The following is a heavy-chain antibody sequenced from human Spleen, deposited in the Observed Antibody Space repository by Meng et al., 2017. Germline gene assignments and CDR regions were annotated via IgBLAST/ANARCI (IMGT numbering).Heavy chain of an antibody. CDR1: GFTFSAYS. D-gene: IGHD3-10*01. CDR2: IITSSSYI. CDR3: ARDGYYGSGSYPPDY. V-gene: IGHV3-21*01. J-gene: IGHJ4*02. Sequence: GESLKISCAASGFTFSAYSMNWVRQAPGKGLEWVSSIITSSSYIHYADSVKGRFTISRDNAKNSLYLQMNSLRAEDTAVYYCARDGYYGSGSYPPDYWGQGTLVTVSS.